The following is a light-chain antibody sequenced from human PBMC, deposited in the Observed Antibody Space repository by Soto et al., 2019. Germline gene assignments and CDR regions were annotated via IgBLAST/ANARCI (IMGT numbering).Light chain of an antibody. Sequence: EIVLTQSPATLSLSPGERATLSCRASQSVSSYLAWYQQKPGQAPSLLIYDASNRATGIPARFSGSGSGTDFTLTISSLEPEDFAVYYCQQRSDWPRSCGQGTKLESK. CDR1: QSVSSY. CDR2: DAS. J-gene: IGKJ2*03. V-gene: IGKV3-11*01. CDR3: QQRSDWPRS.